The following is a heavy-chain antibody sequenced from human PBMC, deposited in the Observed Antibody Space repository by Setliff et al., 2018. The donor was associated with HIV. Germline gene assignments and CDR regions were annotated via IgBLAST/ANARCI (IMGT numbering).Heavy chain of an antibody. D-gene: IGHD3-3*01. CDR2: ISAYSGNT. CDR3: ARVAWYYSFWSGLGDAFDI. V-gene: IGHV1-18*01. Sequence: GASVKVSCKASGYTFSNYGISWVRQAPGQGLEWMGWISAYSGNTNYAQKLQGRVTMTTDTSTSTAYMELRSLRSDDTAVYYCARVAWYYSFWSGLGDAFDIWGQGTMVTVSS. CDR1: GYTFSNYG. J-gene: IGHJ3*02.